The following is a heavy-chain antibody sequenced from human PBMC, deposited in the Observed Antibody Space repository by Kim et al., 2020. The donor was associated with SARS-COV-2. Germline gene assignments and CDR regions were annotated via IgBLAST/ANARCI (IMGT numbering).Heavy chain of an antibody. CDR2: VSHSGST. Sequence: SETLSLTCSVSGDSMSGYYWSWIRQPPGKGLEWIGYVSHSGSTKYSSSLKSRVTISVDTSKNKFSLKLSSVTAADTAVFYCARVDSSGYGLVYWGRGSLVTVSS. D-gene: IGHD6-25*01. CDR1: GDSMSGYY. J-gene: IGHJ4*02. CDR3: ARVDSSGYGLVY. V-gene: IGHV4-59*01.